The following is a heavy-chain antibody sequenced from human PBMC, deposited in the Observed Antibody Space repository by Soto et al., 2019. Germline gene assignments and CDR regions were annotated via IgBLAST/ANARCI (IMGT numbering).Heavy chain of an antibody. Sequence: QVQLQQWGAGLLKPSETLSLTCAVYGGSFSGYYWSWIRPPPGKGLEWIGEINHSGSTNYNPSLKSRVTISVYTSKNQLSLKLSSVTAADTAVYYCARERQQLDLDYWGQGTLVTVSS. V-gene: IGHV4-34*01. J-gene: IGHJ4*02. CDR3: ARERQQLDLDY. CDR2: INHSGST. D-gene: IGHD6-13*01. CDR1: GGSFSGYY.